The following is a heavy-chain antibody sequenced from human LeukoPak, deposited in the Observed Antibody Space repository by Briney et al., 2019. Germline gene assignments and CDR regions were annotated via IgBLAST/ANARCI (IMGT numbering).Heavy chain of an antibody. CDR1: GGSISSGSYY. V-gene: IGHV4-61*02. CDR3: ASTLVPAARHNWFDP. D-gene: IGHD2-2*01. Sequence: SQTLSLTCTVSGGSISSGSYYWSWIRQPAGKGLEWIGRIYTSGSTNYNPSLKSRVTISVDTSKNQFSLKLSSVTAADTAVYYYASTLVPAARHNWFDPWGQGTLVTVSS. J-gene: IGHJ5*02. CDR2: IYTSGST.